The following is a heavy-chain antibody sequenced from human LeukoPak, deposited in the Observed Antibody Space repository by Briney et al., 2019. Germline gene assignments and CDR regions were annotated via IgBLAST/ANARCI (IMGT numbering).Heavy chain of an antibody. CDR2: IYYSGNT. Sequence: SETLSLTCTVSGGSISSYYWSWIRQPPGKGLEWIGYIYYSGNTNYNPSLKSRVTISVDTSENQFSLKLTSVTTADTAVYYCARGRIPAGGLDWFDPWGQGTLVTVSS. CDR1: GGSISSYY. D-gene: IGHD6-13*01. J-gene: IGHJ5*02. CDR3: ARGRIPAGGLDWFDP. V-gene: IGHV4-59*01.